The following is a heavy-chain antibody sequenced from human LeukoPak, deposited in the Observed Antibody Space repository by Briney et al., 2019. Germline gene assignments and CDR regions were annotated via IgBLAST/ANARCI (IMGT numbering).Heavy chain of an antibody. J-gene: IGHJ4*02. V-gene: IGHV4-34*01. CDR3: ASAQQLGRHFDY. CDR2: INHSGST. CDR1: GGSFSGYY. Sequence: SETLSLTCAVYGGSFSGYYWSWIRQPPGKGLEWIGEINHSGSTNYNPSLKSRVTISVDTSKNQFSLKLSSVTAADTAVYYCASAQQLGRHFDYWGQGTLVTVSS. D-gene: IGHD6-13*01.